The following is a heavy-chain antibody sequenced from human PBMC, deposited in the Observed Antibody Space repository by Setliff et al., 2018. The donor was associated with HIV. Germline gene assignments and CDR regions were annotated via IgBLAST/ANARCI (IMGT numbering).Heavy chain of an antibody. CDR2: IYAGGST. V-gene: IGHV3-53*01. CDR1: GLTDTYNY. CDR3: AREGITGTTLHPY. J-gene: IGHJ4*02. D-gene: IGHD1-7*01. Sequence: GGSLRLSCAASGLTDTYNYMSWVRQAPGKGLEWVSVIYAGGSTYYADSVKGRFTISRDNAKNSLYLQMNTLRAEDTAVYYCAREGITGTTLHPYWGQGTLVTVSS.